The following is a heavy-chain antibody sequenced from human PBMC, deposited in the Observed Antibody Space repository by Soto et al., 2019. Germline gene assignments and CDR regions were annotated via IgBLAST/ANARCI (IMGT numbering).Heavy chain of an antibody. CDR3: ARVPDR. J-gene: IGHJ5*02. CDR1: GGSISSSSYS. V-gene: IGHV4-30-2*01. Sequence: SETLSLTCTVSGGSISSSSYSWSWIRQPPGKGLEWIGNIYHSGSTYYNPSLKSRVTISVDRSKNQFSLKLSSVTAADTAVYYCARVPDRWGQGTLVTVSS. D-gene: IGHD2-2*01. CDR2: IYHSGST.